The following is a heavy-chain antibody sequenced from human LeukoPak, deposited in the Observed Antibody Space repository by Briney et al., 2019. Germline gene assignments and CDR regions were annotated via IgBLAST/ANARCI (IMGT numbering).Heavy chain of an antibody. Sequence: SETLSLTCTVSGGSISSGGYYWSWIRQHPGKGLEWIGYIYYSGSTYYNPSLKSRVTISVDTSKNQFSLKLSSVTAADTAVYYCARGGDSKNDAFDIWGQGTMVTVSS. D-gene: IGHD2-21*02. CDR3: ARGGDSKNDAFDI. CDR1: GGSISSGGYY. CDR2: IYYSGST. J-gene: IGHJ3*02. V-gene: IGHV4-31*03.